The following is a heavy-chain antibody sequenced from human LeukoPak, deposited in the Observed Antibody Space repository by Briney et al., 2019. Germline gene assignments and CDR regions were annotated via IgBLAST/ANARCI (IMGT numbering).Heavy chain of an antibody. CDR1: GGSISSGGYY. CDR2: IYYSGST. D-gene: IGHD4-17*01. J-gene: IGHJ4*02. V-gene: IGHV4-31*03. CDR3: ARAHDYGEAYYFDY. Sequence: PSETLSLTCTVSGGSISSGGYYWSWIRQHPGKGLEWIGYIYYSGSTYYNPSLKSRVTISVDTSKNQFSLKLSSVTAADTVVYYCARAHDYGEAYYFDYWGQGTLVTVSS.